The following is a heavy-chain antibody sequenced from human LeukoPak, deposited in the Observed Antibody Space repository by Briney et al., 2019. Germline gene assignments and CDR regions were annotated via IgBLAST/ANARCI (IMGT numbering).Heavy chain of an antibody. CDR1: GFIFSNYW. CDR2: INSDGSTT. CDR3: AKDLAGSGSYSFDY. Sequence: GGSLRLSCAASGFIFSNYWMHWVRQAPGKGLVWVSRINSDGSTTNYADSVKGRFTISRDNSKNTLYLQMNSLRAEDTAVYYCAKDLAGSGSYSFDYWGQGTLVTVSS. V-gene: IGHV3-74*01. J-gene: IGHJ4*02. D-gene: IGHD1-26*01.